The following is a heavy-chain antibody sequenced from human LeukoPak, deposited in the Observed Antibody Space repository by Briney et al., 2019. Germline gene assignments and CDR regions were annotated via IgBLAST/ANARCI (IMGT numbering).Heavy chain of an antibody. D-gene: IGHD3-10*01. CDR1: GGSISSGGYY. CDR3: ARGIRYYYGSGSPYYFDY. J-gene: IGHJ4*02. CDR2: FYFSGST. Sequence: QTLSLTCTVSGGSISSGGYYWSWIRQHPGKGLDWIGYFYFSGSTYYNPSLRSRVTISVDTSKNQFSLKMSSVTAADTAVYYCARGIRYYYGSGSPYYFDYWGQGTLVTVSS. V-gene: IGHV4-31*03.